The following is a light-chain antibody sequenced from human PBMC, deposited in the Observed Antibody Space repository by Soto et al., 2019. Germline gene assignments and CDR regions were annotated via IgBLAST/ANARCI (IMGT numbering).Light chain of an antibody. Sequence: SYELTQPPSVSVAPGKTARITCGGNNIESKSVHWYQQRPGQAPVLGILYDCDRPSGIPERFSGSNSGNTATLTISRVEAGDEAEYYCQVWDVSSDRGVFGGGTKLTVL. CDR1: NIESKS. CDR2: YDC. J-gene: IGLJ3*02. V-gene: IGLV3-21*04. CDR3: QVWDVSSDRGV.